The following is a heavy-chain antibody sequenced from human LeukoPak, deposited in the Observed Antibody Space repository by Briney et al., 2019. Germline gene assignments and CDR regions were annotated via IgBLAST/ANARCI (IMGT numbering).Heavy chain of an antibody. D-gene: IGHD6-6*01. J-gene: IGHJ4*02. CDR2: ITSDSSHT. Sequence: PGGSLRLSCAASGFTSGDYSMNWVRQAPGKGLEWVSSITSDSSHTYYVDSVKGRFTISRDNAKNSLYLQMNSLRAEDTALYYCARHRRIADRPLFAYWGQATLVTVSS. V-gene: IGHV3-21*01. CDR1: GFTSGDYS. CDR3: ARHRRIADRPLFAY.